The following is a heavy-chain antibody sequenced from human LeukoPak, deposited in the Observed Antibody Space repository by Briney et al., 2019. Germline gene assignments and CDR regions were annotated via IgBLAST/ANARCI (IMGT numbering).Heavy chain of an antibody. CDR1: GGSISSYY. V-gene: IGHV4-59*12. J-gene: IGHJ6*02. CDR3: ARDRSYGDYYYGMDV. Sequence: SETLSLTCTVSGGSISSYYWSWIRQPPGKGLEWIGYIYYSGSTNYNPSLKSRVTISVDTSKNQFSLKLSSVTAADTAVYYCARDRSYGDYYYGMDVWGQGTTVTVSS. CDR2: IYYSGST. D-gene: IGHD4-17*01.